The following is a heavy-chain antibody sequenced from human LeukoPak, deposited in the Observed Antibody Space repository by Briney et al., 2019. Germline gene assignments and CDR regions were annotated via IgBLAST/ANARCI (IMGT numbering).Heavy chain of an antibody. D-gene: IGHD4-23*01. CDR3: SAGSLDRTPGDY. Sequence: SVKVSCKTSGFXFAASAVQWVRQARGQRLQWIGWILAGSGNTNYAQEFLDRVTITRDLSTTTAYMDLSSLTSDDTAVYYCSAGSLDRTPGDYWGQGTLVTVSS. J-gene: IGHJ4*02. CDR2: ILAGSGNT. V-gene: IGHV1-58*01. CDR1: GFXFAASA.